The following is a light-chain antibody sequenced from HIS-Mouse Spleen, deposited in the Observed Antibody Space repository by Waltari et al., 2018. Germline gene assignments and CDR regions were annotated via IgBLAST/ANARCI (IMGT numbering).Light chain of an antibody. CDR3: AAWDDSLSGYV. CDR1: SPNIGSNY. J-gene: IGLJ1*01. Sequence: QSVLTQPPSASGTPGQRVTISCSGSSPNIGSNYVYWYQPLPGTPPKLLIYRNNQRPSGVPDRFSGSKSGTSASLAISGLRSEDEADYYCAAWDDSLSGYVFGTGTKVTVL. CDR2: RNN. V-gene: IGLV1-47*01.